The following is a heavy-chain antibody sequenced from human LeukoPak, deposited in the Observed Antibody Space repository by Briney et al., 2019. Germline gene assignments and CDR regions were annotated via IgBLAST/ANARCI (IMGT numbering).Heavy chain of an antibody. CDR3: ASGYCSGGSCYSIAFDI. J-gene: IGHJ3*02. Sequence: SVKVSCKASGGTFSSYAISWVRQAPGQGLEWMGRIIPIFGTANYAQKFQGRVTITTDESTSTAYMELSSLRSEDTAVYYCASGYCSGGSCYSIAFDIWGQGTMVTVSS. CDR1: GGTFSSYA. V-gene: IGHV1-69*05. D-gene: IGHD2-15*01. CDR2: IIPIFGTA.